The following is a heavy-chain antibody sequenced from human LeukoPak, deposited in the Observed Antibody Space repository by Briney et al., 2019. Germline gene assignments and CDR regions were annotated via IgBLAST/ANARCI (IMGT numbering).Heavy chain of an antibody. D-gene: IGHD6-13*01. CDR1: GDSISSSNYY. V-gene: IGHV4-39*01. CDR3: ARRSQYGSSWTFDY. J-gene: IGHJ4*02. Sequence: SETLSLTYTVSGDSISSSNYYWGWIRQSPGSGLEWIGSIHYSGSTYYNPSLKSRVTMSVGSSKNQFSLKLSSVTAADTAVYYCARRSQYGSSWTFDYWGQGTLVTVSS. CDR2: IHYSGST.